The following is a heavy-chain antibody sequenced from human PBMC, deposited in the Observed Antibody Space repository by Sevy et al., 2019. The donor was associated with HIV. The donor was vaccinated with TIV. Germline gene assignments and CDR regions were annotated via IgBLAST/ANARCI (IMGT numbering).Heavy chain of an antibody. D-gene: IGHD3-3*01. CDR1: GYTFTGNY. CDR3: AREAYDLSSGYSAPYFDY. J-gene: IGHJ4*02. CDR2: INPNSGDTGT. V-gene: IGHV1-2*02. Sequence: ASVKVSCKTSGYTFTGNYIHWVRQAPGQGLEWMGWINPNSGDTGTKYAQKFQVRVTMTSDRSINTVYMDFTRLSPDDTAVYYCAREAYDLSSGYSAPYFDYWGQLTLVTASS.